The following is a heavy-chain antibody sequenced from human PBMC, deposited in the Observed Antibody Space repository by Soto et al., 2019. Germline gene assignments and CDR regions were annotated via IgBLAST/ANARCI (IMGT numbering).Heavy chain of an antibody. D-gene: IGHD3-10*01. J-gene: IGHJ2*01. CDR2: IYASGRT. V-gene: IGHV4-4*07. CDR3: ARHVAVVPSLDHYYFDL. CDR1: GVSITPYF. Sequence: QVLLQDSGPGLVKPSETLSLTCTVSGVSITPYFWSWIRQPAGEAPEWLGHIYASGRTTYNPSLQSRATMFLSQTQVSLRLTSVTAADTAVYYCARHVAVVPSLDHYYFDLWGRGALVTVSS.